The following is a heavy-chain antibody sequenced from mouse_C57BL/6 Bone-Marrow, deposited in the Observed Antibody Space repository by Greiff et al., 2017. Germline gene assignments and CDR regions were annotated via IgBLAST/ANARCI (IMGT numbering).Heavy chain of an antibody. V-gene: IGHV1-39*01. CDR1: GYTFTSYW. D-gene: IGHD2-4*01. CDR3: ARGRLRFAY. J-gene: IGHJ3*01. CDR2: INPNYGTT. Sequence: VQLQQPGAELVKPGASVKMSCKASGYTFTSYWITWVKQSNGKSLEWIGVINPNYGTTSYNQKFKGKATLTVDQSSSTAYMQLNSLTSEDSAVYYCARGRLRFAYWGQGTLVTVSA.